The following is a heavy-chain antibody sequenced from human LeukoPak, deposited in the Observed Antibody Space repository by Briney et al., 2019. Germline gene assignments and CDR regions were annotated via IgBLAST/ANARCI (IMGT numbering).Heavy chain of an antibody. CDR1: GYTFTSYD. V-gene: IGHV1-8*01. CDR2: MNPNSGNT. CDR3: ARGLSHGSSWYSLGYYYCGMDV. J-gene: IGHJ6*02. D-gene: IGHD6-13*01. Sequence: ASVKVSCKASGYTFTSYDINWVRQATGQGLEWMGWMNPNSGNTGYAQKFQGRVTMTRNTSISTAYMELSSLRSEDTAVYYCARGLSHGSSWYSLGYYYCGMDVWGQGTTVTVSS.